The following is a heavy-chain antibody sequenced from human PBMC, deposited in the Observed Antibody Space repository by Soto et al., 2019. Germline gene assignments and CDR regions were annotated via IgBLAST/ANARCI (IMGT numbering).Heavy chain of an antibody. D-gene: IGHD5-12*01. J-gene: IGHJ6*02. CDR3: ARHSGYDHYYDMDV. Sequence: PGGSLRLSCAASGFTFDIYAMSWVRQAPGKGLEWVSTIIGGGGTPYYADSVKGRFTISRDNSKNTLYVQMNSLRADDTAEYYCARHSGYDHYYDMDVWGQGTTVTVSS. CDR2: IIGGGGTP. CDR1: GFTFDIYA. V-gene: IGHV3-23*01.